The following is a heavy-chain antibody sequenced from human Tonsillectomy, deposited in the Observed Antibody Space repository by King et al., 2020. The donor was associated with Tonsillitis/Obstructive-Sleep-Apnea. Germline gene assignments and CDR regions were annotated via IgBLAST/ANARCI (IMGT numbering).Heavy chain of an antibody. CDR1: GYTFSSFA. D-gene: IGHD3-3*01. Sequence: QLVQSGSELKKPGASVKVSCKASGYTFSSFAMYWVRQAPGQGLEWMGWINTNTGNPTYAQGFTGRFVFSLDTSISTTYLQISSLKAEDTAFYYCARGASDFWSSPINCVDPWGQGTLVTVSS. CDR3: ARGASDFWSSPINCVDP. CDR2: INTNTGNP. J-gene: IGHJ5*02. V-gene: IGHV7-4-1*02.